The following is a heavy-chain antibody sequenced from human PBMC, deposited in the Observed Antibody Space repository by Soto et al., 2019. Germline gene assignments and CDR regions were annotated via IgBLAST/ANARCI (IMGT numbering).Heavy chain of an antibody. Sequence: SETLSLTCAVYGGSFSGYYWSWIRQPPGKGLEWIGEINHSGSTNYNPSLKSRVTISVDTSKNQFSLKLSSVTAADTAVYYCARRGARRYDFWSGYYDPDYYYYMDVWGKGTTVTVSS. J-gene: IGHJ6*03. V-gene: IGHV4-34*01. CDR2: INHSGST. D-gene: IGHD3-3*01. CDR1: GGSFSGYY. CDR3: ARRGARRYDFWSGYYDPDYYYYMDV.